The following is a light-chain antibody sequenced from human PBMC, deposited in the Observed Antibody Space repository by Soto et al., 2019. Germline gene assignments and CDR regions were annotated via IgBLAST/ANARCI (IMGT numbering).Light chain of an antibody. CDR3: HQYNFWPT. CDR1: QSVSSSY. Sequence: IVLTQSPCTLSLSPGERATLSCRASQSVSSSYLACCQQKPGRXXRLLIYGASTRATGXPARFSGSGSGTEFTLTISSLQSEDFAVYYCHQYNFWPTFGQGTKVDIK. V-gene: IGKV3-15*01. J-gene: IGKJ1*01. CDR2: GAS.